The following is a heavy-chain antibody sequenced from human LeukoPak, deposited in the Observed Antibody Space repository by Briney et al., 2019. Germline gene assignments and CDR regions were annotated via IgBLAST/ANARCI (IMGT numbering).Heavy chain of an antibody. CDR2: ISSSSSYI. D-gene: IGHD1-14*01. V-gene: IGHV3-21*01. CDR3: AMFSPRYNIDY. CDR1: GFTFSSYS. J-gene: IGHJ4*02. Sequence: GGPLRLSCAASGFTFSSYSMNWVRQAPGKGLEWVSSISSSSSYIYYADSVKGRFTISRDNAKNSLYLQMNSLRPENTAVYYCAMFSPRYNIDYWGQETQVTVSS.